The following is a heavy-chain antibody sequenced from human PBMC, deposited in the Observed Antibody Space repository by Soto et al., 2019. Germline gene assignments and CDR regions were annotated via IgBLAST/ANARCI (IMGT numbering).Heavy chain of an antibody. V-gene: IGHV3-30-3*01. Sequence: QVQLVESGGGVVQPGRSLRLSCAASGFTFSNNAMDWVRQAPGKGLEWVAVISYDGSNKYIAESVKGRFTISRDNSKNTLFLAMNSLRAEDTAVYYCARGTTTSAFSAMDVWGQGTTVTVSS. CDR3: ARGTTTSAFSAMDV. CDR1: GFTFSNNA. CDR2: ISYDGSNK. D-gene: IGHD1-1*01. J-gene: IGHJ6*02.